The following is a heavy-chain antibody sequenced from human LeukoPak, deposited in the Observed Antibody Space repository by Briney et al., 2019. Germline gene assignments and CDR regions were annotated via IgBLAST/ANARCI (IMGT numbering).Heavy chain of an antibody. CDR2: INPNSGGT. CDR1: GYTFTGYY. D-gene: IGHD3-10*01. Sequence: ASVKVSCKAPGYTFTGYYMHWVRQAPGQGLEWMGWINPNSGGTNYAQKFQGRVTMTRDTSISTAYMELSRLRSDDTAVYYCARSYYGSGSYYLSWGQGTLVTVSS. V-gene: IGHV1-2*02. CDR3: ARSYYGSGSYYLS. J-gene: IGHJ5*02.